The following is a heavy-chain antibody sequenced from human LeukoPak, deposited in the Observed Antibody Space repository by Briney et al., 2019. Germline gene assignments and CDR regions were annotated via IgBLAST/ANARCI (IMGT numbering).Heavy chain of an antibody. CDR1: GFTFSSYG. J-gene: IGHJ5*02. Sequence: GGSLRLSCAASGFTFSSYGMHWVRQAPGKGLEWVAVISYDGSNKYYADSVKGRFTISRDNSKNTLYLQMNSLRAEDTAVYYCARGLRADSSRYYHWGQGTLVTVSS. V-gene: IGHV3-30*03. D-gene: IGHD3-22*01. CDR2: ISYDGSNK. CDR3: ARGLRADSSRYYH.